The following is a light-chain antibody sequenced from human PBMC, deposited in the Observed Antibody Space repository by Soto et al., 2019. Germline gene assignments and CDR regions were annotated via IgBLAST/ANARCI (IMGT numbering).Light chain of an antibody. J-gene: IGLJ1*01. CDR1: SSDVGTYNL. V-gene: IGLV2-23*02. Sequence: QSALTQPASVSGSPGQSITISCTGTSSDVGTYNLVSWYQQYPGKAPKVMIYAVTRRPSGVSLRCSGSKSGNTASLTISGLQAEDEADYYCYSYAGSSTFYVFGTGTKVTVL. CDR2: AVT. CDR3: YSYAGSSTFYV.